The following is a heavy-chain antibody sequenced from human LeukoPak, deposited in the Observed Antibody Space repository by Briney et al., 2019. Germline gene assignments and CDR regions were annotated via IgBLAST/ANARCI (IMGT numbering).Heavy chain of an antibody. CDR1: GFTFSSYW. Sequence: PGESLRLSCAASGFTFSSYWMHWVRQAPGKGLVWVSRINNDGSSTSYADSVKGRFTISRDSAKNTLYLQMNSLRAEDTAVYYCAGYGDYGMDVWGQGTTVTVSS. V-gene: IGHV3-74*01. D-gene: IGHD5-18*01. J-gene: IGHJ6*02. CDR2: INNDGSST. CDR3: AGYGDYGMDV.